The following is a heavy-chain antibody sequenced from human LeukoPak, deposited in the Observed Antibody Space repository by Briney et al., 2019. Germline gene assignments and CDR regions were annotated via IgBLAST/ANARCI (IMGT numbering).Heavy chain of an antibody. CDR1: GGSISSSSYY. CDR2: IYYSGST. CDR3: AREDLENRAPSGSYYKQSLSIIDY. V-gene: IGHV4-39*02. J-gene: IGHJ4*02. Sequence: PSETLSLTCTVSGGSISSSSYYWGWIRQPPGKGLEWIGSIYYSGSTYYNPSLKSRVTISVDTSKNQFSLKLSSVTAADTAVYYCAREDLENRAPSGSYYKQSLSIIDYWGQGTLVTVSS. D-gene: IGHD1-26*01.